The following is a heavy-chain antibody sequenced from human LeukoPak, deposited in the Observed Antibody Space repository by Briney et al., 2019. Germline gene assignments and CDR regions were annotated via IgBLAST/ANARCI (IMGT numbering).Heavy chain of an antibody. CDR2: ISAYNGNT. D-gene: IGHD2/OR15-2a*01. CDR1: GYTFTSYG. Sequence: ASVKVSCKASGYTFTSYGISWVRQAPGQGLEWMGWISAYNGNTNYAQKLQGRVTMTTDTSTSTAYMELRSLRSDDTAVYYCARDRTVYGPTNYYYYYGMDVWGQGTTVTVSS. CDR3: ARDRTVYGPTNYYYYYGMDV. V-gene: IGHV1-18*01. J-gene: IGHJ6*02.